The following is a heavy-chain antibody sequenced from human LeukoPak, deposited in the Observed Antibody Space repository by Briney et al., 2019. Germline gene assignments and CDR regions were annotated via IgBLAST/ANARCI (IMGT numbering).Heavy chain of an antibody. J-gene: IGHJ4*02. D-gene: IGHD1-1*01. CDR1: GFTFSSYP. CDR3: ATTKSARRYFDY. V-gene: IGHV3-23*01. CDR2: ISNSGSNT. Sequence: PGGSLRLPCTGSGFTFSSYPLSWVRQAPGKGLEWVSAISNSGSNTYYGDSVRGRFTISRDKSKNTLYLQMNTLRAEDTAVYYCATTKSARRYFDYWGQGTLVTVSS.